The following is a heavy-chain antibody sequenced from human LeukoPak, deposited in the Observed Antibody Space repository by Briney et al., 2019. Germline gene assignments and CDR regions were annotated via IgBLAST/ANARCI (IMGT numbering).Heavy chain of an antibody. V-gene: IGHV3-48*02. CDR2: ISSTSSTI. Sequence: GGSLRLSCAASGFTFSDYGMNWVRQAPGKGLEWVSYISSTSSTIYYADSVKGRFTFSRDNAKNSLYLQLNSLRDEDTAVYYCATSRGYDFDYWGQGTLVTVSS. CDR1: GFTFSDYG. D-gene: IGHD2-15*01. CDR3: ATSRGYDFDY. J-gene: IGHJ4*02.